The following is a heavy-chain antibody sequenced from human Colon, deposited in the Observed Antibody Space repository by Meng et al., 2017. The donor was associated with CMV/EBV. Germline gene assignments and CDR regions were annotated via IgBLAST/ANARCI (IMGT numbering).Heavy chain of an antibody. CDR2: MNTNTGNP. J-gene: IGHJ4*02. CDR3: ARLPXHTTTWYMNYFDY. CDR1: GYTFTNYG. Sequence: QVQLVQSGSELKKPGASVKISCKTSGYTFTNYGINGVRQAPGQRLEWMGWMNTNTGNPTYAQDFTGRFVXSFDTSVSTAYLQISSLKAEDTAIYYCARLPXHTTTWYMNYFDYWGQGTLVTVSS. V-gene: IGHV7-4-1*02. D-gene: IGHD6-13*01.